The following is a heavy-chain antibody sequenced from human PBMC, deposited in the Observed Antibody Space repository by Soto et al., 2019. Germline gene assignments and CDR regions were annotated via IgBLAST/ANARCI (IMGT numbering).Heavy chain of an antibody. D-gene: IGHD1-7*01. CDR3: ASGITGTTVGAFDI. CDR2: IYYSGST. Sequence: SETLSLTCTVSGGSISSYYGSWIRQPPGKGLEWIGYIYYSGSTNYNPSLKSRVTISVDTSKNQISLKLSSVTAADTAVYYCASGITGTTVGAFDIWGQGTMVTVSS. V-gene: IGHV4-59*01. CDR1: GGSISSYY. J-gene: IGHJ3*02.